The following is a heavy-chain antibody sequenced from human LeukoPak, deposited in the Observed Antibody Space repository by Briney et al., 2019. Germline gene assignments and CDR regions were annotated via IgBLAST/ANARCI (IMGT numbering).Heavy chain of an antibody. CDR2: INPSGGST. Sequence: ASVKVSCKASGYTFTSYYIHWVRQAPGQGLKWMGVINPSGGSTGYAQKLQGRVTMTRDTSTSTVYMELSSLRSEDTAVYYCARRRDGYSYFDYWGQGTLVTVSS. J-gene: IGHJ4*02. CDR1: GYTFTSYY. D-gene: IGHD5-24*01. CDR3: ARRRDGYSYFDY. V-gene: IGHV1-46*01.